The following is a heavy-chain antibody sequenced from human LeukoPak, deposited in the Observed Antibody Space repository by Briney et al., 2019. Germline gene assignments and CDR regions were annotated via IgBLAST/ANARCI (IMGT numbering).Heavy chain of an antibody. CDR3: VSFYETY. CDR2: INSDGSWT. V-gene: IGHV3-74*01. Sequence: GGSLRLSCAASGFTFSSYSMNWVRQAPGKGLVWVSHINSDGSWTSYADSVKGRFTISKDNAKNTVYLQMNDLRAEDTAVYYCVSFYETYWGRGTLVTVSS. D-gene: IGHD2-2*01. J-gene: IGHJ4*02. CDR1: GFTFSSYS.